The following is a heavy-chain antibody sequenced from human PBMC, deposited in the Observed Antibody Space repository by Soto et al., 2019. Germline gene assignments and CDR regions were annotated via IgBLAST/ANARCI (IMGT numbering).Heavy chain of an antibody. V-gene: IGHV4-30-4*01. D-gene: IGHD5-12*01. J-gene: IGHJ5*02. CDR3: ASDHVRSRNGYKTENWSDP. CDR2: IYYSGST. Sequence: SETLSLTCTVSGGSISSGDYYWSWIRQPPGKGLERIGYIYYSGSTYCNPSLKSRVTISVDTSKNQFSLKLSSVTAADTGVYYCASDHVRSRNGYKTENWSDPWGQGTLVTVSS. CDR1: GGSISSGDYY.